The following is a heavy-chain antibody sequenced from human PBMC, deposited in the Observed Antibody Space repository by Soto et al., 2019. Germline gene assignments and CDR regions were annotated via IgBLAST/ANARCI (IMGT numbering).Heavy chain of an antibody. Sequence: QLQLQESGPGLVKPSETLSLTCTVSGGSISSSSYYWGWIRQPPGKGLEWIGSIYYSGSTYYNPSLKSRVTISVDTSKNQFSLKLSSVTAADTAVYYCASPIIRKGAFDIWGQGTMVTVSS. V-gene: IGHV4-39*01. D-gene: IGHD2-21*01. J-gene: IGHJ3*02. CDR1: GGSISSSSYY. CDR3: ASPIIRKGAFDI. CDR2: IYYSGST.